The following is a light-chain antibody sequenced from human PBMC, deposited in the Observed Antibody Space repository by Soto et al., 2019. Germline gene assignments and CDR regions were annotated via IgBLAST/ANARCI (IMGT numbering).Light chain of an antibody. CDR2: EVT. CDR3: AAWDDSLSGPV. Sequence: QSALTQPASVSGSPGQSITISCAGTRDDIGAYDYVSWYQQHPGNAPKLLVYEVTNRPSGVSDRFSGSKSGNTASLTISGLQAEDEADYYCAAWDDSLSGPVFGGGTKLTVL. V-gene: IGLV2-14*01. CDR1: RDDIGAYDY. J-gene: IGLJ3*02.